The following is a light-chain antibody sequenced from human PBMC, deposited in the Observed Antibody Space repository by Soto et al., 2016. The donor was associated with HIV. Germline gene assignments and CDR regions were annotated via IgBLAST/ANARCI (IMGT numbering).Light chain of an antibody. J-gene: IGLJ2*01. Sequence: SYVLTQPPSVSVAPGKTARITCGGNNIGDKSVHWYLQKPGQAPVLVVYDDSDRPSGVPERISGSNSGNTATLTISRVEAGDEADYYCQVWDSGTEDVVFGGGTKLTVL. V-gene: IGLV3-21*03. CDR1: NIGDKS. CDR2: DDS. CDR3: QVWDSGTEDVV.